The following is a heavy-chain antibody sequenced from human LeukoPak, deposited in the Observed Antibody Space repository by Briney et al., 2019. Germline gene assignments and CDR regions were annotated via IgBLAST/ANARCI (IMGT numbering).Heavy chain of an antibody. Sequence: ESGPALVKPTQPLTLTCTFSGFSLSTTGMRVSWLRQPPGKALEWLARIDWDDDKFYNTSLKTRLTIFKDTSKNQVVLIMTNVVPVDTATYYCARAYDSSGYSSGYYFDYWGQGTLVTVSS. D-gene: IGHD3-22*01. CDR3: ARAYDSSGYSSGYYFDY. CDR2: IDWDDDK. V-gene: IGHV2-70*04. CDR1: GFSLSTTGMR. J-gene: IGHJ4*02.